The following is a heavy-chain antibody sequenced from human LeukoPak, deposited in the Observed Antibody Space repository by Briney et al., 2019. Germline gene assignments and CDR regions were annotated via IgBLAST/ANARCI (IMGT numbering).Heavy chain of an antibody. V-gene: IGHV1-46*03. CDR1: GYTFTSYY. CDR2: INPSGGST. CDR3: GRAFWSGSPFDY. Sequence: ASVKVSCKASGYTFTSYYMYWVRQAPGQGLEWMGIINPSGGSTSYAQEFQGRVTMTRDTSTSTVYMELTSLRSEDTAVYFCGRAFWSGSPFDYWGQGTLVTVSS. D-gene: IGHD3-3*01. J-gene: IGHJ4*02.